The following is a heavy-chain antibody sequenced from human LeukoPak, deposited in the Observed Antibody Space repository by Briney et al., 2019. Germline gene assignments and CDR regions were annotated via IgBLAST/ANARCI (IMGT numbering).Heavy chain of an antibody. J-gene: IGHJ5*02. CDR1: GFTFSSYS. V-gene: IGHV3-21*01. CDR3: ARLRSKYWFDP. CDR2: ISSSSSYI. Sequence: PGGSLRLSCAASGFTFSSYSMNWVRQAPGKGLEWVSSISSSSSYIYYADSVKGRFTISRDNAKSSLYLQMNSLRADDTAVYYCARLRSKYWFDPWGQGTLVTVSS. D-gene: IGHD4-11*01.